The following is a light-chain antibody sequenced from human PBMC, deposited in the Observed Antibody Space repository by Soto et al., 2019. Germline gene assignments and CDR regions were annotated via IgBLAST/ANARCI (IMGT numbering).Light chain of an antibody. CDR3: LQDFQYART. J-gene: IGKJ1*01. Sequence: ILRTQSPYSLSASLGDRVTITCRASQFIINHLAWYQQRPGKAPKLLIYEASTLQSGVPSRFSGNFSATNFSLTIGCLQSEDFATYYCLQDFQYARTFGQGTKVDIK. CDR1: QFIINH. CDR2: EAS. V-gene: IGKV1-6*01.